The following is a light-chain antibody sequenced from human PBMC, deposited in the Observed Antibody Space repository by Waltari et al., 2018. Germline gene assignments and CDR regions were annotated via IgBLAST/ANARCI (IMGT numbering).Light chain of an antibody. V-gene: IGKV3-15*01. Sequence: EVVMTQSPATLSLFPGEGATLSSRASQRIASNFAWYQQKPAHAPRRLIYEASTRATGISARFRGSGSGAVLTLTISSLQSEDSAVYYCQQYNRWPPISFGQGTRLEIK. CDR2: EAS. CDR1: QRIASN. CDR3: QQYNRWPPIS. J-gene: IGKJ5*01.